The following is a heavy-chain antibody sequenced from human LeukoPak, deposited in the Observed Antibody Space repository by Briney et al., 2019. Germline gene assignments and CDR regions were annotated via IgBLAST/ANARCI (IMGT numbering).Heavy chain of an antibody. Sequence: GRPLRLSCAASGFTFDDYAMHWVWQAPGKGLEWVSGISWNSVNVGYADSVKGRFTISRDNVKNSLYLQMNSLRAEDTAVYYCAKDIYVAGTGAYFDYWGQGTLVTVSS. CDR2: ISWNSVNV. CDR1: GFTFDDYA. D-gene: IGHD6-19*01. J-gene: IGHJ4*02. V-gene: IGHV3-9*01. CDR3: AKDIYVAGTGAYFDY.